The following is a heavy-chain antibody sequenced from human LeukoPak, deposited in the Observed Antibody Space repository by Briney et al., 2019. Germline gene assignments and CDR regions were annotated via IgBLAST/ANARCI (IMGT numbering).Heavy chain of an antibody. D-gene: IGHD6-13*01. V-gene: IGHV4-61*02. CDR1: GGSISSGSYY. J-gene: IGHJ5*02. Sequence: PSETLSLTCTVSGGSISSGSYYWSWIRQPAGKGLEWIGRIYTSGSTNYNPSLKSRVTISVDTSKNQFSLKLSSVTAADTAVYYCARDIWYSSSWYQTGWFDPWGQGTLVTVSS. CDR3: ARDIWYSSSWYQTGWFDP. CDR2: IYTSGST.